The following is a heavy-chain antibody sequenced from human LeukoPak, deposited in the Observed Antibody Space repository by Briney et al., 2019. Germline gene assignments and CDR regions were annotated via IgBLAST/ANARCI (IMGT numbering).Heavy chain of an antibody. V-gene: IGHV2-70*11. CDR2: IDWDDDK. Sequence: SGPAMVKPTQTLTLTCTFSGFSLSTSGMCVSWIRQPPGKALEWLARIDWDDDKYYSTSLKTRLTISRDTSKNQVVLTMTNMDPVDTATYYCARMRRYYHSSGHPDYWGQGTLVTVSS. D-gene: IGHD3-22*01. J-gene: IGHJ4*02. CDR3: ARMRRYYHSSGHPDY. CDR1: GFSLSTSGMC.